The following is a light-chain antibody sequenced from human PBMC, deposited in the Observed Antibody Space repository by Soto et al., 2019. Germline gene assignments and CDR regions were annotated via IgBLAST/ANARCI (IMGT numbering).Light chain of an antibody. Sequence: QSVLTPPPSASGTPGQRGTISCSGSSSNIGANTVNWYQQLPGTAPKLLISNNDQRPSGVPDRFSGSKSGTSASLAISGLQSEDDADYYCAAWDDSLYGRVFGSGTKVTVL. V-gene: IGLV1-44*01. CDR3: AAWDDSLYGRV. J-gene: IGLJ1*01. CDR2: NND. CDR1: SSNIGANT.